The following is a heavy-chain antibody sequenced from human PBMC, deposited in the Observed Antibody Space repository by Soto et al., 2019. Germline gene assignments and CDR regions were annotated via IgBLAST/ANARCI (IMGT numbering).Heavy chain of an antibody. J-gene: IGHJ4*02. CDR1: GCTFSRYA. D-gene: IGHD1-26*01. CDR2: ISGSGGST. Sequence: EVQLLESGGGLVQPGGSLRLSCAASGCTFSRYAMRWVRQAPGKGLEWVSAISGSGGSTYYADSVKGRFTISRDNSKNTLYLQMNSLRAEDTAVYYCARRGSGSYYDYWGQGTLVTVSS. CDR3: ARRGSGSYYDY. V-gene: IGHV3-23*01.